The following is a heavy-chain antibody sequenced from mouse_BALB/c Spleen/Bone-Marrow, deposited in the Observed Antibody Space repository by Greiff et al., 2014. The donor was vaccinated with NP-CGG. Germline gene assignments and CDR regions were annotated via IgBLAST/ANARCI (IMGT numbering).Heavy chain of an antibody. V-gene: IGHV1-80*01. CDR1: GYAFSSYW. CDR3: AREGYXYDWXXX. J-gene: IGHJ3*01. CDR2: IYPGDXXX. D-gene: IGHD2-12*01. Sequence: QVQLKESGAELVRPGSSVKISCKASGYAFSSYWMNWVKQRPGQGLEWIGQIYPGDXXXXXXXXXXXXXXXXXXXXSSTAYMQLSSLTSEDSAVYFCAREGYXYDWXXXWGQGTLVTVSA.